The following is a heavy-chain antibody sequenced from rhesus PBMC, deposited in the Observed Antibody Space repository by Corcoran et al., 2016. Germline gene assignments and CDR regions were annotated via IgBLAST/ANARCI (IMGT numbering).Heavy chain of an antibody. Sequence: VQLLESEGIFVQPGGSLSLSCAVSGFTFISCDFDWFLHAPGKGLEWVSGISIAGSTYYANSVNSLFAISRGNAKNTLYLQMNSLIAEDTAIYYCVRSIAAAEDWGQGVLVTVSS. V-gene: IGHV3-132*01. CDR1: GFTFISCD. D-gene: IGHD6-25*01. CDR3: VRSIAAAED. CDR2: ISIAGST. J-gene: IGHJ4*01.